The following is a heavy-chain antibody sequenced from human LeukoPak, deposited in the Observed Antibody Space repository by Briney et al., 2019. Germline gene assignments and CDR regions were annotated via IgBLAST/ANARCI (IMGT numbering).Heavy chain of an antibody. CDR1: GFTFSSYG. CDR3: ARDRIAVAGTENWFDP. D-gene: IGHD6-19*01. V-gene: IGHV3-33*01. CDR2: IWYDGSNK. Sequence: PGGSLRLSCAASGFTFSSYGMHWVRQAPGKGLEWVAVIWYDGSNKYYADSVKGRFTISRDNSKNTLYLQMNSPRAEDTAVYYCARDRIAVAGTENWFDPWGQGTLVTVSS. J-gene: IGHJ5*02.